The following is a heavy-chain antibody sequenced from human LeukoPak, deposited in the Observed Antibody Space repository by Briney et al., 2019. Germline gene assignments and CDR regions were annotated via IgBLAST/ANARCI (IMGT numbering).Heavy chain of an antibody. D-gene: IGHD2-15*01. Sequence: GGSLRLSCAPSGFTFSDFAMSWVRQSPGKGLEWVSSITNSGESTYYADSVKGRFAISRDNSGSTLYLQMNSLRIEDSAVYYCAKRLSRGYYGKLIFDYWGQGALVTVPS. CDR1: GFTFSDFA. CDR3: AKRLSRGYYGKLIFDY. J-gene: IGHJ4*02. CDR2: ITNSGEST. V-gene: IGHV3-23*01.